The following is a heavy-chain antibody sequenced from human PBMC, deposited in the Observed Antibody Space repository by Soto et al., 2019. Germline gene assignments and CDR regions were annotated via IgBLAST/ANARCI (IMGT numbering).Heavy chain of an antibody. CDR2: IIPILGTA. V-gene: IGHV1-69*08. CDR3: ARVGIVLVPAASLYNWFDP. CDR1: GGTFSSYT. J-gene: IGHJ5*02. Sequence: SVKVSCKASGGTFSSYTISWVRQAPGQGLEWMGRIIPILGTANYAQKFQGRVTITADESTSTAYMELSSLRSEDTAVYYCARVGIVLVPAASLYNWFDPWGQGTQVTVSS. D-gene: IGHD2-2*03.